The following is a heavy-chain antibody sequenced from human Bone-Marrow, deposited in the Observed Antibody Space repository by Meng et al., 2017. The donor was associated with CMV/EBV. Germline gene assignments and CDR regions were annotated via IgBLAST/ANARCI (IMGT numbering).Heavy chain of an antibody. J-gene: IGHJ6*02. D-gene: IGHD3-16*01. CDR2: MNPNSGNT. CDR3: ARGGEGQYYYGMDV. V-gene: IGHV1-8*03. Sequence: ASVKVSCKASGYTFTSYDINWVRQATGQGLEWMGWMNPNSGNTGYAQKFQGRVTITRNTSISTAYMELSSLRSEDTAVYYCARGGEGQYYYGMDVWGQGTTVTVSS. CDR1: GYTFTSYD.